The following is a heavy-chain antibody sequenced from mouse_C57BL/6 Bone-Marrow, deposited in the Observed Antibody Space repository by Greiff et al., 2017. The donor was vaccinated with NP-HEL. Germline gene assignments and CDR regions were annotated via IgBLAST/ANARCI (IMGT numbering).Heavy chain of an antibody. D-gene: IGHD3-2*02. CDR1: GYTFTSYW. CDR3: ARRGAAQAPYYYAMDY. V-gene: IGHV1-69*01. J-gene: IGHJ4*01. Sequence: QVQLQQPGAELVMPGASVKLSCKASGYTFTSYWMHWVKQRPGQGLEWIGEIDPSDSYTNYHQKFKGKSTLTVDKSSSTAYMQLSSLTSEDSAVYYCARRGAAQAPYYYAMDYWGQGTSVTVSS. CDR2: IDPSDSYT.